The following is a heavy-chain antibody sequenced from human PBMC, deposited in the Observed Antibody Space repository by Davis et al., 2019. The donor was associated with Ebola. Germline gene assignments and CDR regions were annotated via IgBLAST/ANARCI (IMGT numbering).Heavy chain of an antibody. J-gene: IGHJ4*02. CDR2: IYYSGST. V-gene: IGHV4-59*01. D-gene: IGHD3-10*01. CDR3: ARVWNDYGSGSYYDY. CDR1: GGSISSYY. Sequence: SETLSLTCTVSGGSISSYYWSWIRQPPGKGLEWIGYIYYSGSTNYTPSLKTRVTISVDTSKNQFSRKLSSVTTADTAVYYCARVWNDYGSGSYYDYWGQGILVTVSS.